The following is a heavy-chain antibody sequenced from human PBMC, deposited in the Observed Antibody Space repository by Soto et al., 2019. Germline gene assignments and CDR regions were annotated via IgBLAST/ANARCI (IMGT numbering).Heavy chain of an antibody. CDR1: GYIFTAYS. D-gene: IGHD6-19*01. J-gene: IGHJ4*02. CDR2: FNPNSGDT. CDR3: AREDSAVISLDY. V-gene: IGHV1-2*02. Sequence: ASVKVSCKASGYIFTAYSMHWVRQAPGQGLEWVGWFNPNSGDTIYAQKFQGRVTLTGDTSISTAYMELYSLTSDDTAVYYCAREDSAVISLDYWGQGTLVTVSS.